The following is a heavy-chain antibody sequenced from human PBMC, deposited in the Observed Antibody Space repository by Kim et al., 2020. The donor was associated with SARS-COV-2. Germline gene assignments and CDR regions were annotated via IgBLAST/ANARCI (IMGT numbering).Heavy chain of an antibody. CDR2: IDSHGGGT. CDR3: ASSNSSGYRGVAS. CDR1: GFTFSDYA. D-gene: IGHD3-22*01. Sequence: GGSLRLSCAASGFTFSDYAMTWVRQAPGKGLEWLSTIDSHGGGTYYGDSVKGRLTISRDNSRNTLYLEMSSLRVDDTAVYYCASSNSSGYRGVASWCQGTLVTVSS. J-gene: IGHJ4*02. V-gene: IGHV3-23*05.